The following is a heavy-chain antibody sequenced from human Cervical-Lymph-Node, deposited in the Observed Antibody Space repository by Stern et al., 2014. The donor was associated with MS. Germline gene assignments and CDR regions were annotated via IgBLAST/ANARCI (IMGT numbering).Heavy chain of an antibody. V-gene: IGHV3-7*01. Sequence: EVQLVQSGGGLVQPGGSLRLFCAASGITLSRDWQGWVRQVPGKGLEWVANINKDGSEKYYVDSVKGRFTISKDDAKNSLYLQMNSLRAEDTAVYYCARYLNAYGMDVWGQGTMVTVSS. CDR1: GITLSRDW. CDR2: INKDGSEK. J-gene: IGHJ6*02. CDR3: ARYLNAYGMDV.